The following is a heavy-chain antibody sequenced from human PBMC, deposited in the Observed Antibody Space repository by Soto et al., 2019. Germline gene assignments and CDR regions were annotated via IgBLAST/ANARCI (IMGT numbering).Heavy chain of an antibody. CDR1: GGTIISSSYY. CDR2: IYYSGST. D-gene: IGHD3-10*01. CDR3: ARAPYYYGSGSYYKGFDY. J-gene: IGHJ4*02. Sequence: PSETLSLTCTVSGGTIISSSYYWGWIRKPPGKGLEWIGSIYYSGSTYYNPSLKSRVTISVDTSKNQFSLKLSSVTAADTAVYYCARAPYYYGSGSYYKGFDYWGQGTLVTVSS. V-gene: IGHV4-39*01.